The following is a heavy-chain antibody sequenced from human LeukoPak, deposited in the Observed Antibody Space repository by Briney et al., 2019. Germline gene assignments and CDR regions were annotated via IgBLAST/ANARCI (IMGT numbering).Heavy chain of an antibody. V-gene: IGHV3-23*01. J-gene: IGHJ4*02. Sequence: GGSLRLSCAASGFTFSSYAMSWVRQAPGKGLEWVSAISGSGGSTYYADSVKGRFTISRDNSKNTLYLQMNTLRAEDTAVYYCARGDSSGSFDYWGQGTLVTVSS. CDR1: GFTFSSYA. D-gene: IGHD3-22*01. CDR3: ARGDSSGSFDY. CDR2: ISGSGGST.